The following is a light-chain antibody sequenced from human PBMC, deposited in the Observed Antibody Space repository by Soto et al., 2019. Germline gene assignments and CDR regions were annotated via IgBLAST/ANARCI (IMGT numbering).Light chain of an antibody. J-gene: IGLJ1*01. Sequence: QSVPTQPRSVSVSPGQSVTISCTGTSSNVDHYNYVSRYQQHPGKAPNVMIYDVTTRPAGLPDRFSGSKSGNSASLTLSGLQAEDEADYYCCSYAGNYIYVFGTGTKVTVL. V-gene: IGLV2-11*01. CDR1: SSNVDHYNY. CDR2: DVT. CDR3: CSYAGNYIYV.